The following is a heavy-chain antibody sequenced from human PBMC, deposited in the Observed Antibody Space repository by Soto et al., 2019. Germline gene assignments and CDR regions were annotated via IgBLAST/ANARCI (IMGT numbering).Heavy chain of an antibody. D-gene: IGHD4-17*01. CDR3: AKDRGRGDAYGMDV. J-gene: IGHJ6*02. CDR1: GFTFDDYT. Sequence: GGSLRLSCAASGFTFDDYTMHWVRQAPGKGLEWVSLISWDGGSTYYADSVKGRFTISRDNSKNSLYLQMNSLRTEDTALYYCAKDRGRGDAYGMDVWGQGTTVTVSS. CDR2: ISWDGGST. V-gene: IGHV3-43*01.